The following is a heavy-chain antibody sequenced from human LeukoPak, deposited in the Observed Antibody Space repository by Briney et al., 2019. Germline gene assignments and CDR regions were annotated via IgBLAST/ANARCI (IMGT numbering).Heavy chain of an antibody. J-gene: IGHJ5*02. CDR1: GYIFTTYG. V-gene: IGHV1-18*01. CDR2: ISAYSGNT. Sequence: ASVKVSCKASGYIFTTYGISWLRQAPGQGPEWMGWISAYSGNTNYAQKFQDRVTMTTDTSTNTAYMELRSLRSDDTAVYYCAKDFYDNNGFYYTWFDPWGQGTLVTVSS. CDR3: AKDFYDNNGFYYTWFDP. D-gene: IGHD3-22*01.